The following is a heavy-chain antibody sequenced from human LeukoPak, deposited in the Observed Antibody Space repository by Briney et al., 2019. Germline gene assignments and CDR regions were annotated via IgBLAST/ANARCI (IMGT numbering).Heavy chain of an antibody. J-gene: IGHJ4*02. CDR2: IYYSGST. D-gene: IGHD6-19*01. Sequence: PSETLSLTCTVSGGSISSGGYYWSWIRQHPGKGLEWIGYIYYSGSTYYNPSLKSRVTISVDTSKNQFSLKLSSVTAADTAVYYCARDGRYSSGWYQDYWGQGTLVTVSS. CDR1: GGSISSGGYY. V-gene: IGHV4-31*03. CDR3: ARDGRYSSGWYQDY.